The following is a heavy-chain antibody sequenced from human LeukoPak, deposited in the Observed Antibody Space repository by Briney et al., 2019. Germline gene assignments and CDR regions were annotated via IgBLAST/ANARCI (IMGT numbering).Heavy chain of an antibody. V-gene: IGHV1-8*01. CDR1: GYTFTSYD. Sequence: ASVNVSCTASGYTFTSYDINWMRQAPGQGLEWMGWMSHNSGNTGYAQKFQGRVTMTRDTSTGTAYLELSSLRSEDSVVYYCVRTPPNWGADLGGQGTLVTVSS. CDR3: VRTPPNWGADL. CDR2: MSHNSGNT. D-gene: IGHD7-27*01. J-gene: IGHJ4*02.